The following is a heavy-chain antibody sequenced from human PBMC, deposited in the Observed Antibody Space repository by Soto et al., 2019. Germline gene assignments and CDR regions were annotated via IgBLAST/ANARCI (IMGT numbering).Heavy chain of an antibody. Sequence: GAPVKVSSEASGYTFTSSGISWVRQAPGQGLEWTGWISAYNGNTNYAQKLQGRVTMTTDTSTSTAYMELRSLRSDDTAVYYCARDREVSVYGDYNTFDYWGQGTLVTVSS. CDR3: ARDREVSVYGDYNTFDY. V-gene: IGHV1-18*01. CDR1: GYTFTSSG. J-gene: IGHJ4*02. CDR2: ISAYNGNT. D-gene: IGHD4-17*01.